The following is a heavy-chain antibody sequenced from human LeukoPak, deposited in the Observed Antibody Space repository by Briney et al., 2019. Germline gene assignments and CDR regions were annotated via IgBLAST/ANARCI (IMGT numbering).Heavy chain of an antibody. CDR2: IKQDGSEK. D-gene: IGHD3-10*01. CDR1: GFTFSNTW. CDR3: ARGYYYAGY. V-gene: IGHV3-7*01. Sequence: GGSLRLSCAASGFTFSNTWMTWVRQTPGRGLEWVANIKQDGSEKYYVDSVKGRFTISRDNAKNSLYLQMNSLRAEDTAVYYCARGYYYAGYWGQGTLVTVSS. J-gene: IGHJ4*02.